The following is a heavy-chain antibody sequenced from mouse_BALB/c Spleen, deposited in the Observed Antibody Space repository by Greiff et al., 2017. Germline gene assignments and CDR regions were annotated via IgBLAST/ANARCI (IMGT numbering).Heavy chain of an antibody. CDR1: GFSLTSYG. J-gene: IGHJ3*01. V-gene: IGHV2-4-1*01. D-gene: IGHD1-1*01. CDR3: ASMYYYGSRGFAY. CDR2: IWSGGST. Sequence: VQRVESGPGLVQPSQSLSITCTVSGFSLTSYGVHWVRQSPGKGLEWLGVIWSGGSTDYNAAFISRLSISKDNSKSQVFFKMNSLQADDTAIYYCASMYYYGSRGFAYWGQGTLVTVSA.